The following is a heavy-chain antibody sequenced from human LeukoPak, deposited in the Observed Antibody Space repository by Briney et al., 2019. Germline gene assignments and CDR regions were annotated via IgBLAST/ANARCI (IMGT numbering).Heavy chain of an antibody. Sequence: ASVKVSCKVSGYTLTELSMHWVRQAPGKGLEWMGGFDPEDGETIYAQKFQGRVTMTEDTSTDTAYMELSSLRSEDTAVYYRATPFWSPGYFDYWGQGTLVTVSS. J-gene: IGHJ4*02. V-gene: IGHV1-24*01. CDR2: FDPEDGET. D-gene: IGHD3-3*01. CDR3: ATPFWSPGYFDY. CDR1: GYTLTELS.